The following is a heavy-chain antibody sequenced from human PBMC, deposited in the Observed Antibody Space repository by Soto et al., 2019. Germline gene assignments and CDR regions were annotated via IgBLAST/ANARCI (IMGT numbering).Heavy chain of an antibody. D-gene: IGHD1-26*01. CDR3: AKVIVGATEYFQH. CDR1: GFTFISYA. CDR2: ISGSGGST. J-gene: IGHJ1*01. Sequence: WGSLRLSCAASGFTFISYAIILVRHSPGKGLEWVSAISGSGGSTYYADSVKGRFTISRDNSKNTLYLQMNSLRAEDTAVYYCAKVIVGATEYFQHWGRGTLVTVSS. V-gene: IGHV3-23*01.